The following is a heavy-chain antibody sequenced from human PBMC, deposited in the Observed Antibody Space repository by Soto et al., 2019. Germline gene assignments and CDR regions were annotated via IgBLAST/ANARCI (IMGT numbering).Heavy chain of an antibody. CDR1: GYSFTGYW. Sequence: GESLKISCKGSGYSFTGYWIGWGLQMPGKGLEWMGIIYPGDSDTRYSPSFQGQVTISADKSISTAYLQWSSLKASDTAMYYCARSHSSSWYYLDYWGQGTLVTGSS. CDR3: ARSHSSSWYYLDY. CDR2: IYPGDSDT. V-gene: IGHV5-51*01. D-gene: IGHD6-13*01. J-gene: IGHJ4*02.